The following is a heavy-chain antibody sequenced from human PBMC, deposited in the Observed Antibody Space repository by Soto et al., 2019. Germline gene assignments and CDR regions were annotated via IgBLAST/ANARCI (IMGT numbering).Heavy chain of an antibody. J-gene: IGHJ4*03. CDR3: ARDKIRGLFGY. V-gene: IGHV4-30-2*01. D-gene: IGHD5-12*01. Sequence: SETLSLTCAVSGGSISSGGYSWSWIRQPPGKGLEWIGYIYHSGSTYYNPSLKSRVTISVDRSKNQFSLKLSSVTAADTAMYYCARDKIRGLFGYWGQGTLGTVSS. CDR2: IYHSGST. CDR1: GGSISSGGYS.